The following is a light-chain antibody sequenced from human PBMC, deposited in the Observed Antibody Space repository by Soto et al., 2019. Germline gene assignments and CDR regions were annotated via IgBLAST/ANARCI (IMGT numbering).Light chain of an antibody. CDR2: KAS. CDR3: QQYNSPGT. V-gene: IGKV1-5*03. CDR1: QSISSW. Sequence: DIQMTQSPSTLSASVGDSVTITCRASQSISSWLAWYQQKPGKAPKLLIYKASSLESGVPSRFSGSGSGTEFTLTISSLQPDDFATYYCQQYNSPGTFGQGTKVEIK. J-gene: IGKJ1*01.